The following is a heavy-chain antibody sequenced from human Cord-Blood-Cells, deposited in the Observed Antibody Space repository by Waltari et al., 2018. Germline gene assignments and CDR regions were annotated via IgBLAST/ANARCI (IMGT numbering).Heavy chain of an antibody. CDR1: GFTVSSNY. V-gene: IGHV3-53*02. CDR2: IYSGGST. CDR3: ARATHDGGYEGLDY. J-gene: IGHJ4*02. D-gene: IGHD5-12*01. Sequence: EVQLVETGGGLIQPGGSLRLSCAASGFTVSSNYMSWVRQAPGKGLEWVSVIYSGGSTYYGDSVKGRFTIPRDNSKNTLYLQMNSLRAEDTAVYYCARATHDGGYEGLDYWGQGTLVTVSS.